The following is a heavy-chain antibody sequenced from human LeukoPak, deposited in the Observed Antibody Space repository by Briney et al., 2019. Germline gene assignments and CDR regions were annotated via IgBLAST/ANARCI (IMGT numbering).Heavy chain of an antibody. CDR3: ARDRVTMIVVVITTYYYGMDV. CDR2: INPNSGGT. J-gene: IGHJ6*02. D-gene: IGHD3-22*01. CDR1: GYTFTGYY. Sequence: ASVKVSCKASGYTFTGYYMHWVRQAPGQGLEWMGWINPNSGGTNYAQKFQGRVTMTRDTSISTAYMELSRLRSDDTAVYYCARDRVTMIVVVITTYYYGMDVWGQGTTVTVSS. V-gene: IGHV1-2*02.